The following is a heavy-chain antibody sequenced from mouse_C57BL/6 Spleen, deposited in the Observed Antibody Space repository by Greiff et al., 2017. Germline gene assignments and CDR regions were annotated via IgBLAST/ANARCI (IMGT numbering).Heavy chain of an antibody. CDR1: GYTFTSYW. Sequence: QVQLQQPGAELVMPGASVKLSCKASGYTFTSYWMHWVKQRPGQGLEWIGEIDPSDSYTNYNQKFKGKSTLTVDKSSSTAYMQLSSLTSEDSAVYYCARIYYDYEFDDWGQGTTLTVAS. V-gene: IGHV1-69*01. J-gene: IGHJ2*01. D-gene: IGHD2-4*01. CDR3: ARIYYDYEFDD. CDR2: IDPSDSYT.